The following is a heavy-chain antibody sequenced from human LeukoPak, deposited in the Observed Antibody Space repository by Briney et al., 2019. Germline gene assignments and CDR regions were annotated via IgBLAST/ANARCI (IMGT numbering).Heavy chain of an antibody. CDR1: GYTFTSYD. D-gene: IGHD3-3*01. J-gene: IGHJ3*02. CDR2: MNPNSGNT. V-gene: IGHV1-8*01. CDR3: ARGDRITIFGVVISHRDAFDI. Sequence: ASVKVSCKASGYTFTSYDINRVRQATGQGLEWMGWMNPNSGNTGYAQKFQGRVTMTRNTSISTAYMELSSLRSEDTAVYYCARGDRITIFGVVISHRDAFDIWGQGTMVTVSS.